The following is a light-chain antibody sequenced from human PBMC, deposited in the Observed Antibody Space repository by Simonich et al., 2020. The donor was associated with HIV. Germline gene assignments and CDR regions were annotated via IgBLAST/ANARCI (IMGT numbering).Light chain of an antibody. CDR1: QSVSSN. Sequence: EIVMTQSPATLSVSPGERATLPCRARQSVSSNLAWYQQKPGQAPRLLIYGASPRATVIPARVSGSGSGTEFTLTISSLQSEYFAVYYCQQYNNWPPLTFGGGTKVEIK. J-gene: IGKJ4*01. CDR2: GAS. V-gene: IGKV3-15*01. CDR3: QQYNNWPPLT.